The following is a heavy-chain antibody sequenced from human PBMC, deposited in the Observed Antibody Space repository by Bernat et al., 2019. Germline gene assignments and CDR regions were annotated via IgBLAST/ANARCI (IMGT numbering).Heavy chain of an antibody. V-gene: IGHV6-1*01. CDR3: ARDRFSAVAGNERSFDY. CDR1: GDSVSSNSAA. J-gene: IGHJ4*02. Sequence: QVQLQQSGPGLVKPSQTLSLTCAISGDSVSSNSAAWNWIRQSPSRGLEWLGRTYYRPKWYNDYAVSVKSRITINPDTSKNQFSLQLNSVTPEDTAVDYCARDRFSAVAGNERSFDYWGQGTLVTVSS. D-gene: IGHD6-19*01. CDR2: TYYRPKWYN.